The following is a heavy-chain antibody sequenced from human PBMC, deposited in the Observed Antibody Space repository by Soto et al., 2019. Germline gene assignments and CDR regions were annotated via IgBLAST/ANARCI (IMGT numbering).Heavy chain of an antibody. CDR1: GFTVSINY. Sequence: EVQLVESGGGLIQPGGSLRLFCAASGFTVSINYMSWVRQAPGKGLEWVSVIYSGGSTYYADSVKGRLTIYRDNSKNTLYLQMNSLRAEYTAVYYCARDRADYGGNFRAFEIWGQGTMVTVSS. CDR2: IYSGGST. CDR3: ARDRADYGGNFRAFEI. J-gene: IGHJ3*02. V-gene: IGHV3-53*01. D-gene: IGHD4-17*01.